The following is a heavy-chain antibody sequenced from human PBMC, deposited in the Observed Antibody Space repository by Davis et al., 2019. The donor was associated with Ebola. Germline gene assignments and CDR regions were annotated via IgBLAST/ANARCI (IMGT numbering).Heavy chain of an antibody. CDR1: AASISSHSYY. D-gene: IGHD2-15*01. J-gene: IGHJ4*02. Sequence: SETLSLTCTVSAASISSHSYYWGWTRQPPGTGLEWIGSIYYSGSTYYNPSLKSRVTISVDTSKNQFSLKLSSVTAADTAVYYCAREIAATLDYWGQGTLVTVSS. V-gene: IGHV4-39*02. CDR3: AREIAATLDY. CDR2: IYYSGST.